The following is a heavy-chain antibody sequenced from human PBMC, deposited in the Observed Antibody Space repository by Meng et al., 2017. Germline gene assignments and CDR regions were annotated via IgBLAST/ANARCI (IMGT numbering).Heavy chain of an antibody. CDR2: INPSGGST. V-gene: IGHV1-46*01. D-gene: IGHD4-17*01. Sequence: QVRLAQSGPVLKEPSASVNVPVKACGYTFTSYDWHWVRQAPGKGLEWMGIINPSGGSTSYAQKFQGRVTMTRDTSTSTVYMELSSLRSEDTAVYYCARSIYGDYVWAGFDYWGQGTLVTVSS. CDR1: GYTFTSYD. J-gene: IGHJ4*02. CDR3: ARSIYGDYVWAGFDY.